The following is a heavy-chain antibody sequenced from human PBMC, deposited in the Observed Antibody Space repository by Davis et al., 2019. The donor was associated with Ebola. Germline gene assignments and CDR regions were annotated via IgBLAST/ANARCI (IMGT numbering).Heavy chain of an antibody. CDR2: VYYTGNT. Sequence: PSETLSLTCAVSGDSITSSNYYWAWIRQPPGKGLEWIGSVYYTGNTFYAPSLTSRVTISLDTSKSQFSLKLTSVSATDTAVYYCARVSGYYHVFDYWEQGTLVTVSS. CDR3: ARVSGYYHVFDY. J-gene: IGHJ4*02. CDR1: GDSITSSNYY. D-gene: IGHD3-22*01. V-gene: IGHV4-39*01.